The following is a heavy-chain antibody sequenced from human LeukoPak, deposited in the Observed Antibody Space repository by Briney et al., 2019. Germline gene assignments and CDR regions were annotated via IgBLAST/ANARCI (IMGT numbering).Heavy chain of an antibody. J-gene: IGHJ4*02. CDR1: GFTFSTYA. D-gene: IGHD3-22*01. CDR3: AKAPTMIVVVTAYYFDY. V-gene: IGHV3-23*01. Sequence: GGSLRLSCAASGFTFSTYAMSWVRQAPGKGLEWVSAISGSGGSTYYADSVKGRFTISRGNSKNTLYLQMNSLRAEDTAVYYCAKAPTMIVVVTAYYFDYWGQGTLVTVSS. CDR2: ISGSGGST.